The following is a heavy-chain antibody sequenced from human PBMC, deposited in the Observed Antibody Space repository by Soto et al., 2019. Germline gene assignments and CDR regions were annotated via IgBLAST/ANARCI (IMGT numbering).Heavy chain of an antibody. J-gene: IGHJ4*02. Sequence: ASVKVSCKASGYSFTSLDINWVRQTTGQGLEWMGWMQPSSGRTGYAQKFQGRVTMTRDTSINTAYMELSSLTSDDTAMYYCARADYGWNNFDYWGQGTLVTVSS. V-gene: IGHV1-8*01. CDR3: ARADYGWNNFDY. D-gene: IGHD1-1*01. CDR1: GYSFTSLD. CDR2: MQPSSGRT.